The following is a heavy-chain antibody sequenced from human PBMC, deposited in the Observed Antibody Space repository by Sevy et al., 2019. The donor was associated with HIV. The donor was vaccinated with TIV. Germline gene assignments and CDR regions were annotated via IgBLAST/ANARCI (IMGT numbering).Heavy chain of an antibody. V-gene: IGHV3-66*01. CDR3: ARDRYYDASAHYYYYYGMDV. D-gene: IGHD3-22*01. Sequence: GGYLRLSCEASGFTVSGNYMAWVRLAPGKGLEWVSLIDSGGSTYYADSVKGRFTISRDNAKNTLYLQMNPLRAEDTAVYFRARDRYYDASAHYYYYYGMDVWGQGTTVTVSS. J-gene: IGHJ6*02. CDR1: GFTVSGNY. CDR2: IDSGGST.